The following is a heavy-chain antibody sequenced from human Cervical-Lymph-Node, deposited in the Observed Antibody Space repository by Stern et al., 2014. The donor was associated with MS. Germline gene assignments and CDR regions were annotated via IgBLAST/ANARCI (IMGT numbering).Heavy chain of an antibody. CDR3: ARGGTTVVTPLDY. D-gene: IGHD4-23*01. CDR2: IYYSGSP. V-gene: IGHV4-31*03. CDR1: GGSISSGGYY. Sequence: VQLVESGPGLVKPSQTLSLTCTVSGGSISSGGYYWSWIRQHPGKGLEWIGYIYYSGSPYYNPSLKSRVTISVDTSKNQFSLKLSSVTAADTAVYYCARGGTTVVTPLDYWGQGTLVTVSS. J-gene: IGHJ4*02.